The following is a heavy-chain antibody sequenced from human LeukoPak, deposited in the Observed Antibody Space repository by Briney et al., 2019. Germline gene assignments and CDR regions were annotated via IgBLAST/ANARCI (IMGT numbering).Heavy chain of an antibody. CDR2: ISGSGGST. CDR1: GFTFSSYA. J-gene: IGHJ4*02. D-gene: IGHD2-15*01. CDR3: AKVSRYCSGGSCYYHPFDY. V-gene: IGHV3-23*01. Sequence: GGSLGLSCVASGFTFSSYAMSWVRQAPGKGLEWVSVISGSGGSTYYADSVKGRFTISRDNSKNTLYLQMNSLRAEDTAVYYCAKVSRYCSGGSCYYHPFDYWGQGTLVTVSS.